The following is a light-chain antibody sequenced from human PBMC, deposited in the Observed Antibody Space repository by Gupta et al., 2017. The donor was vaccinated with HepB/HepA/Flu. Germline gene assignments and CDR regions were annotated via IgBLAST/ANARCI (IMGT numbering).Light chain of an antibody. CDR2: GAS. CDR3: KQYNSWPLT. V-gene: IGKV3-15*01. J-gene: IGKJ2*01. Sequence: DIVITHSPYTLSVSPGERATLSCRASQSVSSSLAWYQLKAGQAPRLLIHGASTRATGIPARFSGSGSGTEFTLTISSVQSEDFGVYYCKQYNSWPLTFGQGTKLEI. CDR1: QSVSSS.